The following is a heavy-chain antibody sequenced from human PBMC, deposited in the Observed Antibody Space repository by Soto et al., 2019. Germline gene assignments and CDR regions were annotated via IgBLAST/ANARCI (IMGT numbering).Heavy chain of an antibody. CDR1: GDSFNDYY. D-gene: IGHD1-26*01. V-gene: IGHV1-2*04. CDR2: INPNGGVT. CDR3: ARESGGAAATLDYYYFYMDV. Sequence: QVQLLQSGAEVRKPGASVTVSCRSSGDSFNDYYIHWVRQAPGQGFEWMGWINPNGGVTKYAQKCKGWVSMTRYTSSRTVYMKLSRLRSDDTAVYYCARESGGAAATLDYYYFYMDVWGTGPRVPVSS. J-gene: IGHJ6*03.